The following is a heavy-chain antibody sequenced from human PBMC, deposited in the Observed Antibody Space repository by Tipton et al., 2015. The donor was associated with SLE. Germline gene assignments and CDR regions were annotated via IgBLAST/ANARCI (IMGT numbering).Heavy chain of an antibody. CDR2: IYHGGST. D-gene: IGHD1-1*01. V-gene: IGHV4-30-2*01. Sequence: TLSLTCAVSGVSISSGGYSWSWIRQPLGKGLEWIGYIYHGGSTYYNPSLKSRVTISVVRSKIQFSWKLSSVTAADTAVYYCARVGSTGNAFDIWGQGTVVTVSS. J-gene: IGHJ3*02. CDR1: GVSISSGGYS. CDR3: ARVGSTGNAFDI.